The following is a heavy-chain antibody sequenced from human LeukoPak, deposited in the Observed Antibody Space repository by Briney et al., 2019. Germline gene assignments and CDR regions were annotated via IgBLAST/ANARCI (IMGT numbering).Heavy chain of an antibody. J-gene: IGHJ1*01. D-gene: IGHD6-13*01. CDR2: ISGSGGST. V-gene: IGHV3-23*01. CDR3: AKEGIIAAAAPEYFQH. Sequence: QPGGSLRLSCASSGFTFSSYDMSCVRQAPGKGLEWVSAISGSGGSTYYADSVKGRFTISRDNSKNTLYLQMNSLRAEDTAVYYCAKEGIIAAAAPEYFQHWGQGTLVTVSS. CDR1: GFTFSSYD.